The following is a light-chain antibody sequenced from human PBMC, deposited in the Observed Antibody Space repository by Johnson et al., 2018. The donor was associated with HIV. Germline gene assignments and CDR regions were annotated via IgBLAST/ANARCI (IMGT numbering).Light chain of an antibody. J-gene: IGLJ1*01. Sequence: QLVLTQPPSVSAAPGQKVTISCSGSSSNIGNNYVSWYQQLPGTAPKLLIYENNKRPSGIPDRFSGSKSGTSATLGITGLQTGDEADYYCGTWDSRLSAYVFGTETKATVL. CDR3: GTWDSRLSAYV. CDR2: ENN. CDR1: SSNIGNNY. V-gene: IGLV1-51*02.